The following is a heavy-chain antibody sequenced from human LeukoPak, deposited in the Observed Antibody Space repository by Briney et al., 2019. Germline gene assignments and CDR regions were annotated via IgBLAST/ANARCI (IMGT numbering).Heavy chain of an antibody. V-gene: IGHV3-9*01. Sequence: PGRSLRLSCAASGFTFDDYAMHWVRQAPGKGLEWVSGISWNSGSIGYADSVKGRFTISRDNAKNSLYLQMNSLRAEDTAVYYCAKWGDYDVLTGYYVSDYWGQGTLVTVSS. J-gene: IGHJ4*02. CDR2: ISWNSGSI. CDR3: AKWGDYDVLTGYYVSDY. CDR1: GFTFDDYA. D-gene: IGHD3-9*01.